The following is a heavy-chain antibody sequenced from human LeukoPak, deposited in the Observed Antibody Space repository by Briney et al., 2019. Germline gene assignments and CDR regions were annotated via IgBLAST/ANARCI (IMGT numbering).Heavy chain of an antibody. V-gene: IGHV3-9*01. CDR3: AKDTLLAAAGAFDY. CDR2: ISWNSGSI. D-gene: IGHD6-13*01. Sequence: GGSLRLSCAASGFTFDDYAMHWVRQAPGKGLEWVSGISWNSGSIGYADSVKGRFTISRDNAKNSPYLQMNSLRAEDTALYYCAKDTLLAAAGAFDYWGQGTLVTVSS. CDR1: GFTFDDYA. J-gene: IGHJ4*02.